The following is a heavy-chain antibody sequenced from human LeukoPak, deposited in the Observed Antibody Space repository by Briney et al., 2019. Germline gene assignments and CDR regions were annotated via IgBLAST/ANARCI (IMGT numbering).Heavy chain of an antibody. CDR3: ARDRDGSGSYGY. Sequence: SVKVSCKASGGTFSSYAISWVRQVPGQGLEWMGGIIPIFGTANYAQKFQGRVTITTDESTSTAYMELSSLRSEDTAVYYCARDRDGSGSYGYWGQGTLVTVSS. D-gene: IGHD3-10*01. V-gene: IGHV1-69*05. J-gene: IGHJ4*02. CDR1: GGTFSSYA. CDR2: IIPIFGTA.